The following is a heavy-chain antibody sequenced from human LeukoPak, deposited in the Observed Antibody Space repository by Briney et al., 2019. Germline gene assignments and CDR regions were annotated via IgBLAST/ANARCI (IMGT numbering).Heavy chain of an antibody. CDR1: GXTFSSYA. J-gene: IGHJ5*02. Sequence: PGGSLRLSCAASGXTFSSYAVSWVRQAPGKGLEWVSAISGSGGSTYYADSVKGRFTISRDNSKNTLYLQMNSLRAEDTAVYYCAKEIRWQNWFDPWGQGTLVTVSS. CDR3: AKEIRWQNWFDP. D-gene: IGHD4-23*01. V-gene: IGHV3-23*01. CDR2: ISGSGGST.